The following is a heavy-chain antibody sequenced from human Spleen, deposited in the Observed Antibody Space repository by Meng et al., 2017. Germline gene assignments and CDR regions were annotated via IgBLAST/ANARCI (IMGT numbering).Heavy chain of an antibody. D-gene: IGHD6-19*01. J-gene: IGHJ4*02. CDR3: ARGQGSGWYLMGY. V-gene: IGHV4-59*01. Sequence: GSLRLSCTVSGGSISSYYWSWIRQPPGKGLEWIGYIYYSWSTNYNPSLKSRVTISVDTSKNQFSLKLSSVTAADTAVYYCARGQGSGWYLMGYWGQGTLVTVSS. CDR2: IYYSWST. CDR1: GGSISSYY.